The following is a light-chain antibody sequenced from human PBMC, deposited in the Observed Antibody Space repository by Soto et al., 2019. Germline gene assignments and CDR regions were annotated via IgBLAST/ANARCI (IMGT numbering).Light chain of an antibody. CDR1: QNVSSN. CDR3: LQYNNWVST. V-gene: IGKV3-15*01. Sequence: EIVMTQSPATLSVSPRERATLSCRASQNVSSNLAWYQQKPGQPPRLLIYTAFTRATGIPARFSGSGSGTEFTLTIAILQSDDFAVYYCLQYNNWVSTFGLGTKVEI. CDR2: TAF. J-gene: IGKJ1*01.